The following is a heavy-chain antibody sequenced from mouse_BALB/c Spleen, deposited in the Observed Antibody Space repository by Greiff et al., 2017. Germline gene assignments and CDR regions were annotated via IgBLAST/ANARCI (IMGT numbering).Heavy chain of an antibody. CDR2: IWGDGST. D-gene: IGHD2-14*01. CDR1: GFSLTGYG. V-gene: IGHV2-6-7*01. J-gene: IGHJ2*01. CDR3: ARDRDDGPSFDY. Sequence: VQVVESGPGLVAPSQSLSITCTVSGFSLTGYGVNWVRQPPGKGLEWLGMIWGDGSTDYNSALKSRLSISKDNSKSQVYLKMNSLQTDDTARYYCARDRDDGPSFDYWGQGTTLTVSS.